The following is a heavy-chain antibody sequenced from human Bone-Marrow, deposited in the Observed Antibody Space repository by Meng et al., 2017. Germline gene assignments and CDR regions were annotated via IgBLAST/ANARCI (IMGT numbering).Heavy chain of an antibody. CDR2: IRSKANSYAT. CDR1: GFTFSGSA. V-gene: IGHV3-73*02. CDR3: ARAYGSGWYGY. D-gene: IGHD6-19*01. Sequence: EVQLVEAGGGLVQPGGSLKLSCAASGFTFSGSAMHWVRQASGKGLEWVGRIRSKANSYATAYAASVKGRFTISRDDSKNTAYLQMNSLRAEDTAVYYCARAYGSGWYGYWGQGTLVTVSS. J-gene: IGHJ4*02.